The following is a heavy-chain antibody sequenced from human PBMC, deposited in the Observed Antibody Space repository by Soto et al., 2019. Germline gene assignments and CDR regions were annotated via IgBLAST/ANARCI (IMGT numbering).Heavy chain of an antibody. CDR2: IYYSGST. CDR1: GGSISSSSYY. V-gene: IGHV4-39*01. D-gene: IGHD2-2*01. Sequence: QLQLQESGPGLVKPSETLSLTCTVSGGSISSSSYYWGWIRQPPGKGLEWIGSIYYSGSTYYNPSLKSRVTISVDTSKNQFSLKLSSVTAADTAVYYCARREGYCSSTSCYPSIAAAGLGDYWGQGTLVTVSS. J-gene: IGHJ4*02. CDR3: ARREGYCSSTSCYPSIAAAGLGDY.